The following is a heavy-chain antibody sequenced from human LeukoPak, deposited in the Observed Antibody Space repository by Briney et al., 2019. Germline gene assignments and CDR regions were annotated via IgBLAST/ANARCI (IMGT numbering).Heavy chain of an antibody. CDR3: ATLAGYSYGTSDY. CDR1: GGSISSYY. V-gene: IGHV4-59*01. CDR2: IYYSGST. Sequence: PSETLSLTCTVSGGSISSYYWSWIRQPPGKGLEWIGYIYYSGSTNYNPSLKSRVTISVDTSKNQFSLKLSSVTAADTAVYYCATLAGYSYGTSDYWGQGTLVIVSS. J-gene: IGHJ4*02. D-gene: IGHD5-18*01.